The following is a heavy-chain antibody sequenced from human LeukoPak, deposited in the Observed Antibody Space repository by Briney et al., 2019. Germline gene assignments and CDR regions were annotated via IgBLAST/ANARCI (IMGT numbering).Heavy chain of an antibody. Sequence: GGSLRPSCAASGFTFSNYWMHWVRQVPGKGLVWVSRINTNGNTTNYADSVKGRFTISRDNANNTLYLQMNSLRAEDTALYYCVRAYYDSTGRYFDYWGQGTLVTVSS. CDR3: VRAYYDSTGRYFDY. CDR1: GFTFSNYW. V-gene: IGHV3-74*01. D-gene: IGHD3-22*01. CDR2: INTNGNTT. J-gene: IGHJ4*02.